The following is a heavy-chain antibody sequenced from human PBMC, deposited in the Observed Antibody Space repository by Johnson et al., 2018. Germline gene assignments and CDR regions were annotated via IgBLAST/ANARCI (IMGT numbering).Heavy chain of an antibody. J-gene: IGHJ1*01. D-gene: IGHD3-22*01. CDR3: PKDPPWYYYESSARQNEMVQH. V-gene: IGHV3-23*04. CDR2: ISGSGGST. Sequence: VQLVQSGGGLVQPGGSLRLSCAASGFTFSSYAMSWVRQAPGKGLEWVSAISGSGGSTYYADSVKGRFTISRDNSKNTLYLQMNSLRAEDTAVYYCPKDPPWYYYESSARQNEMVQHWGQGTLVTVSS. CDR1: GFTFSSYA.